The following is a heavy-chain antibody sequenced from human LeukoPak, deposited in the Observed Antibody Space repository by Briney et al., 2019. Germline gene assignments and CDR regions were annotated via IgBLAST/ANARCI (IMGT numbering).Heavy chain of an antibody. D-gene: IGHD6-13*01. V-gene: IGHV4-34*01. CDR1: GGSFSGYY. CDR2: INHSGST. CDR3: ARVVGVYSSSWYVSWFDP. Sequence: SETLSLTCAVYGGSFSGYYWSWIRQPPGKGLEWIGEINHSGSTNYNPSLKSRVTISVDTSKNQFSLKLSSVTAADTAVYYCARVVGVYSSSWYVSWFDPWGQGTLVTVSS. J-gene: IGHJ5*02.